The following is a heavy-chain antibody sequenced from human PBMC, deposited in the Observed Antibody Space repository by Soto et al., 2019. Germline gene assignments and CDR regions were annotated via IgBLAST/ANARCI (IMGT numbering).Heavy chain of an antibody. V-gene: IGHV3-30*03. CDR1: GFTFSSYG. D-gene: IGHD5-18*01. CDR2: ISYDGSNK. Sequence: QVQLVESGGGVVQPGRSLRLSCAASGFTFSSYGMHWVRQAPGKGLEWVAVISYDGSNKYYADSVKGRFTISRDNSKNTLYLQINSLRAEDTAVYYCVSSYGSIHFDYWGQGTLVTVSS. CDR3: VSSYGSIHFDY. J-gene: IGHJ4*02.